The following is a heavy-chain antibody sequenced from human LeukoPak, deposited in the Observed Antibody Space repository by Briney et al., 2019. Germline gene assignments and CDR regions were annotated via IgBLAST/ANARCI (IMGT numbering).Heavy chain of an antibody. V-gene: IGHV4-59*12. CDR3: ARVDTAMIDY. D-gene: IGHD5-18*01. CDR1: GGSISSYY. CDR2: IYYSGST. Sequence: SETLSLTCTVSGGSISSYYWSWIRQPPGKGLEWIGYIYYSGSTNYNPSLKSRVTISVDTSKNQFSLKLSSVTAADTAVYYCARVDTAMIDYWGQGTLVTVSS. J-gene: IGHJ4*02.